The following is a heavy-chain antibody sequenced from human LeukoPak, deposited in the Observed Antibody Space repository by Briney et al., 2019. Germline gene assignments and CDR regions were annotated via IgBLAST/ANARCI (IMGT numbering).Heavy chain of an antibody. D-gene: IGHD6-13*01. J-gene: IGHJ3*02. CDR1: GYTFTSYD. Sequence: ASVKVSCKASGYTFTSYDINWVRQATGQGLEWMGWMNPNSGSTNYAQKFQGRVTMTRDTSISTAYMELSRLRSDDTAVYYCARAVAAGTWAFDIWGQGTMVTVSS. CDR2: MNPNSGST. CDR3: ARAVAAGTWAFDI. V-gene: IGHV1-2*02.